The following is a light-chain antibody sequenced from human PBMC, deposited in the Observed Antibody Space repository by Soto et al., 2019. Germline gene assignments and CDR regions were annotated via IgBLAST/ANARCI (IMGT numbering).Light chain of an antibody. V-gene: IGKV1-39*01. CDR2: ATS. Sequence: DIQMTQSPSSLSASVGDRVTITCRASQTPRTFLNWYQQKPGKAPKFLIYATSTLQSGVPSRFSGRDSGADFTLTINNLQPEDFATYYCQQPPYTFGPGTKVDIK. J-gene: IGKJ3*01. CDR1: QTPRTF. CDR3: QQPPYT.